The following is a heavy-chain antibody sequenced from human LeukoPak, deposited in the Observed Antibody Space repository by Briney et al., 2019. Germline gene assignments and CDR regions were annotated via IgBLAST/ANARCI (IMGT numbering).Heavy chain of an antibody. Sequence: SQTLSLTCTVSGGSISSGGYYWSWIRQPPGKGLEWIGYIYHSGSTYYNPSLKSRVTISVDRSKNQFSLKLSSVTAADTAVYYCARDGAPDAFDIWGQGTMVTVSS. V-gene: IGHV4-30-2*01. J-gene: IGHJ3*02. CDR2: IYHSGST. CDR1: GGSISSGGYY. CDR3: ARDGAPDAFDI. D-gene: IGHD3-16*01.